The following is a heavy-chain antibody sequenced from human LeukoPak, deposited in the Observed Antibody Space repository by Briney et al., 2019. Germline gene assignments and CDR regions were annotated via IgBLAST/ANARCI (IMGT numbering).Heavy chain of an antibody. CDR1: GFTFSTYG. Sequence: PGGSLRLSCAASGFTFSTYGMHWVRQAPGKGLEWVAVISYDGSTAYYADSVKGRFTISRDNSKNTLYLQMNSLRAEDTAVYYCARELSGYYDSSGGFDYWGQGTLVTVSS. J-gene: IGHJ4*02. V-gene: IGHV3-30*03. CDR2: ISYDGSTA. CDR3: ARELSGYYDSSGGFDY. D-gene: IGHD3-22*01.